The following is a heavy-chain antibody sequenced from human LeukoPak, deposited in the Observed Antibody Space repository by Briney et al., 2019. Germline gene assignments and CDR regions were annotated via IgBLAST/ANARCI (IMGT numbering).Heavy chain of an antibody. J-gene: IGHJ4*02. CDR2: IGAYNGNT. Sequence: ASVKVSCKASGYTFTNYGISWVRQAPGQGLEWMGWIGAYNGNTNYAQKFQGRVTMTTDTSTSTAYMELRSLRSDDTAVYYCARDDGDYVFDYWGQGTLVTVSS. CDR3: ARDDGDYVFDY. D-gene: IGHD4-17*01. V-gene: IGHV1-18*01. CDR1: GYTFTNYG.